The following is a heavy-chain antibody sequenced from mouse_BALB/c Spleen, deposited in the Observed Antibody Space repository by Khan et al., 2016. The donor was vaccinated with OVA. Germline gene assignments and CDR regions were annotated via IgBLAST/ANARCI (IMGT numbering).Heavy chain of an antibody. D-gene: IGHD2-14*01. Sequence: QIQLVQSGAELARAGASVKMSCKASGYTFTSYTMHWVKQRPGQGLEWIGYINPSSSYPNYNQKFKDKATLTADKSSSTAYMQLSSLTSEDSAVYYCTREGAYYRSDGWFAYWGQGTLVTVSA. V-gene: IGHV1-4*01. CDR2: INPSSSYP. J-gene: IGHJ3*01. CDR1: GYTFTSYT. CDR3: TREGAYYRSDGWFAY.